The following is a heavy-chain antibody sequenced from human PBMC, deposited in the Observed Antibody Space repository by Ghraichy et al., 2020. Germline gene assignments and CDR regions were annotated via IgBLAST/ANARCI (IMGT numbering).Heavy chain of an antibody. D-gene: IGHD3-9*01. J-gene: IGHJ4*02. Sequence: ASVKVSCKASGYTFTSYGISWVRQAPGQGLEWMGWISAYNGNTNYAQKLQGRVTMTTDTSTSTAYMELRSLRSDDTAVYYCARALRYFDWLSPTLLDYWGQGTLVTVSS. CDR1: GYTFTSYG. V-gene: IGHV1-18*01. CDR2: ISAYNGNT. CDR3: ARALRYFDWLSPTLLDY.